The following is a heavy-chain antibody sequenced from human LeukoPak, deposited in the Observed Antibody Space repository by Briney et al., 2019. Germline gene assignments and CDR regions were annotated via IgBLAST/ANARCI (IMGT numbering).Heavy chain of an antibody. CDR3: ARDIVVVTAYFDY. CDR2: IKQGGSEE. D-gene: IGHD2-21*02. Sequence: GGSLRLSRAASGFTFSSYWMSWVRQAPGKGLEWVANIKQGGSEEHYVDSVKGRFTIARDNAKNSLYLQMNSLRAEDTAVYYCARDIVVVTAYFDYWGQGTLVTVSS. J-gene: IGHJ4*02. CDR1: GFTFSSYW. V-gene: IGHV3-7*05.